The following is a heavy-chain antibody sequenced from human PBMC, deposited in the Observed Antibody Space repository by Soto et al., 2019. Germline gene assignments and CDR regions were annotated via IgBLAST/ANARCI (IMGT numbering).Heavy chain of an antibody. D-gene: IGHD3-9*01. CDR2: ISAYNGNT. Sequence: QVQLVQSGAEVKKPGASVKVSCKASGYTFTSYGISWVRQAPGQGLEWMGWISAYNGNTNYAHKLQGRVNMATDTSTGTAYLELGSLRCDDTAVYYCARESSFDWLLGGDYWGQGTLVTVSS. J-gene: IGHJ4*02. V-gene: IGHV1-18*01. CDR1: GYTFTSYG. CDR3: ARESSFDWLLGGDY.